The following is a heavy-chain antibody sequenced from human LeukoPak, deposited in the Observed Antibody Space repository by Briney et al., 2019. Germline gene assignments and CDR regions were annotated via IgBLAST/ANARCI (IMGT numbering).Heavy chain of an antibody. D-gene: IGHD1-26*01. CDR2: MNPNSGKT. CDR3: ARGHLVGAYTTDY. V-gene: IGHV1-8*01. CDR1: GYTFTSYD. Sequence: ASVKVSCKASGYTFTSYDINWVRQAAGQGLEWMGWMNPNSGKTGYAQKFQGRVTMTRNTSISTAYMELSSLRSEDTAVYYCARGHLVGAYTTDYWGQGTLVTVSS. J-gene: IGHJ4*02.